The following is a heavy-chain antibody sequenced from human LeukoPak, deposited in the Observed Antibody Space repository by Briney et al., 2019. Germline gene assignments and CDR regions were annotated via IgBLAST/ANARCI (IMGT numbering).Heavy chain of an antibody. Sequence: ASVNVSCKASGYTFTGYYMHWVRQAPGQGLEWMGWINPNSGGTNYAQKFQGRVTMTRDTSISTAYMELSRLRSDDTAVYYCARDLGITGTTDDAFDIWGQGTMVTVSS. CDR3: ARDLGITGTTDDAFDI. J-gene: IGHJ3*02. V-gene: IGHV1-2*02. D-gene: IGHD1-7*01. CDR2: INPNSGGT. CDR1: GYTFTGYY.